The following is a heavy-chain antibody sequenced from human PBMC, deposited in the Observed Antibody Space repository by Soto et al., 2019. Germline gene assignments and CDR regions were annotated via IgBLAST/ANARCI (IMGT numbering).Heavy chain of an antibody. V-gene: IGHV1-8*01. CDR1: GYTFTSSD. CDR3: ARGRAEDIALL. CDR2: MNPNSGNT. J-gene: IGHJ4*02. Sequence: ASVTVSCKASGYTFTSSDINWVRQATGQGLEWMGWMNPNSGNTGYAQKFQGRVTMTRNTSISTAYMELSSLRSEDTAVYYCARGRAEDIALLWGQGTLVTVSS. D-gene: IGHD2-15*01.